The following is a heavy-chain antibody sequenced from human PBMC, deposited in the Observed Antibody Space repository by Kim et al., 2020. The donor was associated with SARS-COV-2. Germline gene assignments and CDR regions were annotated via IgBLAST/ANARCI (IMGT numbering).Heavy chain of an antibody. J-gene: IGHJ5*02. CDR3: ARDGLYSSRSRGWFDP. V-gene: IGHV1-46*01. CDR1: GYTFTSYY. D-gene: IGHD6-13*01. CDR2: INPSGGST. Sequence: ASVKVSCKASGYTFTSYYMHWVRQAPGQGLEWMGIINPSGGSTSYAQKFQGRVTMTRDTSTSTVYMELSSLRSEDTAVYYCARDGLYSSRSRGWFDPWGQGTLVTVSS.